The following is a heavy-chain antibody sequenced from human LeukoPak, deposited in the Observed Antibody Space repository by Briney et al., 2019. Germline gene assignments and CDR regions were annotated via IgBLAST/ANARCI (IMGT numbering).Heavy chain of an antibody. V-gene: IGHV3-23*01. CDR2: ISGSGWSH. Sequence: VGSLRLSCAASVFTFSIYAISCVPHAPGEGLWCGSAISGSGWSHYYADSVKDRFTISRDKSKDTLYMQMNSLRVEATAVYYCAKDAIVVVPAAIRPGIDYWGQGTLVTVSS. CDR1: VFTFSIYA. D-gene: IGHD2-2*02. J-gene: IGHJ4*02. CDR3: AKDAIVVVPAAIRPGIDY.